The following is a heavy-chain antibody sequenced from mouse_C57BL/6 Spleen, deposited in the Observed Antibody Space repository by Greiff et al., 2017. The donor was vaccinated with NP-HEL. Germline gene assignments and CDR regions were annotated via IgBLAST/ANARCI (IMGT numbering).Heavy chain of an antibody. J-gene: IGHJ4*01. Sequence: EVMLVESEGGLVQPGSSMKLSCTASGFTFSDYYLAWVRQAPEKGLEWVANINYDGSSTYYLDSLKSRFIISRDNAKNILYLQMSRMKYEDTATYYCERGSLYYGNDGDDMDYWGQGTSVTVSS. D-gene: IGHD2-2*01. CDR3: ERGSLYYGNDGDDMDY. V-gene: IGHV5-16*01. CDR2: INYDGSST. CDR1: GFTFSDYY.